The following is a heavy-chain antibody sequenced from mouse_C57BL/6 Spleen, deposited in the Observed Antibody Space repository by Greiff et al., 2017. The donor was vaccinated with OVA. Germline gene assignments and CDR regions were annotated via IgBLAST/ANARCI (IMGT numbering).Heavy chain of an antibody. D-gene: IGHD1-1*01. CDR2: IDPSDSYT. Sequence: QVQLQQPGAELVMPGASVKLSCKASGYTFTSYWMHWVKQRPGQGLEWIGEIDPSDSYTNYNQKFKGKSTLTVDKSSSTAYMQLSSLTSEDSAVYCCARSYYGTDWYFDVWGTGTTVTVSS. CDR1: GYTFTSYW. CDR3: ARSYYGTDWYFDV. J-gene: IGHJ1*03. V-gene: IGHV1-69*01.